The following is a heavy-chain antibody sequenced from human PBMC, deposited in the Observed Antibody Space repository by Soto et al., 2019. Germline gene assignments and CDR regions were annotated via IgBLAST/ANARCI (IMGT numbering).Heavy chain of an antibody. CDR3: ARVLVVVAAADAFDI. Sequence: SVKVSCKASGGTFSSYAISWVRQAPGQGLEWMGGIIPIFGTANYAQKFQGRVTITADETTSTAYMELSSLRSEDTAVYYCARVLVVVAAADAFDIWGQGTVVTVSS. CDR1: GGTFSSYA. J-gene: IGHJ3*02. CDR2: IIPIFGTA. V-gene: IGHV1-69*13. D-gene: IGHD2-15*01.